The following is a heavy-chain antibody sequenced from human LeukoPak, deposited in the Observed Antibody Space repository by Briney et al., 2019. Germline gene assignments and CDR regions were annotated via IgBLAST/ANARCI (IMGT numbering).Heavy chain of an antibody. CDR2: INHSGST. V-gene: IGHV4-34*01. Sequence: SETLSLTCAVYGGSFSGYYWSWIRQPPGKGLEWIGEINHSGSTYYNPSLKSRVTISVDTSKNQFSLKLSSVTAADTAVYYCARDLRLSGAFDIWGQGTMVTVSS. CDR3: ARDLRLSGAFDI. CDR1: GGSFSGYY. J-gene: IGHJ3*02.